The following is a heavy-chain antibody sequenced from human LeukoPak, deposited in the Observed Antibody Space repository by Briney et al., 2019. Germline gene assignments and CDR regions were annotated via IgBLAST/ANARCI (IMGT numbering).Heavy chain of an antibody. CDR1: GFTSSNYA. V-gene: IGHV3-30*01. CDR2: ISYDAGSQ. CDR3: AKDQGSGWFGGFDI. D-gene: IGHD6-19*01. J-gene: IGHJ3*02. Sequence: GRSLRLSCAASGFTSSNYAMHWVRQAPGKGLQSVAGISYDAGSQFHADSVKGRFTISRDNSKSTLYLQMNSLRADDTAVYYCAKDQGSGWFGGFDIWGQGTMVTVSS.